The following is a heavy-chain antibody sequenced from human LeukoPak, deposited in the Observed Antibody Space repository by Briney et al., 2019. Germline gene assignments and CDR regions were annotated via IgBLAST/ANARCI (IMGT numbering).Heavy chain of an antibody. CDR3: ARVLGVRYYYYMDV. V-gene: IGHV3-21*04. D-gene: IGHD3-10*01. J-gene: IGHJ6*03. CDR1: GFTFSSYT. CDR2: ISSTSSYI. Sequence: PGGSLRLSCAASGFTFSSYTMNWVRQAPGKGLEWVSSISSTSSYIYYADSVKGRFTISRDNSKNTLNLQMNSLRAEDTAAYYCARVLGVRYYYYMDVWGEGTTVTISS.